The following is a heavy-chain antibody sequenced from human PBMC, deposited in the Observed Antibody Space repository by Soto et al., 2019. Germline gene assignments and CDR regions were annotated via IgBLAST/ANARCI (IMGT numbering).Heavy chain of an antibody. Sequence: HPGGSLRLSCAASGFTFSTYSMNWVRQAPGKGLEWVSSISSSSTIYYADSVKGRFTISRDNVQNSLYLQMHSLRAEDTAVYYCARERGSGWTFDYWGQGTLVTVSS. J-gene: IGHJ4*02. CDR2: ISSSSTI. D-gene: IGHD6-19*01. CDR3: ARERGSGWTFDY. CDR1: GFTFSTYS. V-gene: IGHV3-48*01.